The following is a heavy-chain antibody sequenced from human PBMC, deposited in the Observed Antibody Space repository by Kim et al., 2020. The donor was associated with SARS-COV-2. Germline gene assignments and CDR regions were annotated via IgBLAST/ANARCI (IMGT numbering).Heavy chain of an antibody. V-gene: IGHV3-49*03. Sequence: GGSLRLSCTASGFTFGDYAMSWFRQAPGKGLEWVGFIRSKAYGGTTEYAASVKGRFTISRDDSKSIAYLQMNSLKTEDTAVYYCTRSIAAAAWYYYGMDVWGQGTTVTVSS. D-gene: IGHD6-13*01. J-gene: IGHJ6*02. CDR2: IRSKAYGGTT. CDR3: TRSIAAAAWYYYGMDV. CDR1: GFTFGDYA.